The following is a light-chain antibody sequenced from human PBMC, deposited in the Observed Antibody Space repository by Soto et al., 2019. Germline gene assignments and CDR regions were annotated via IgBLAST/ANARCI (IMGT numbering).Light chain of an antibody. V-gene: IGLV2-14*03. Sequence: QSALTQPASVSGSPGQSITISCTGTSSDVGGYNYVSWYQQHPGKAPKLMIYDVSKRPSGVSNRFSGSKSGNTASLTISGLPAEDEDDYYCCSYTSSSTPVVFGGGTKLTVL. CDR2: DVS. CDR3: CSYTSSSTPVV. J-gene: IGLJ2*01. CDR1: SSDVGGYNY.